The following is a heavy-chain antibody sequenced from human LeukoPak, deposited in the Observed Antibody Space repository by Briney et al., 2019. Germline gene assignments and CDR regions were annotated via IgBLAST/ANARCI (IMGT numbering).Heavy chain of an antibody. CDR3: AKDVGYDFWSGYYYYMDV. CDR2: ISGSGGST. D-gene: IGHD3-3*01. V-gene: IGHV3-23*01. J-gene: IGHJ6*03. Sequence: PGGSLRLSCAASGLTFSSYAMSWVRQAPGKGLEWVSAISGSGGSTYYADSVKGRFTISRDNSKNTLYLQMNSLRAEDTAVYYCAKDVGYDFWSGYYYYMDVWGKGTTVTVSS. CDR1: GLTFSSYA.